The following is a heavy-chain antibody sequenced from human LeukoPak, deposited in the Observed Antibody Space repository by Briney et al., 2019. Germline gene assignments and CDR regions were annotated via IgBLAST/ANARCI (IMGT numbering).Heavy chain of an antibody. D-gene: IGHD6-6*01. V-gene: IGHV3-30-3*01. CDR1: GFTFSSYA. CDR3: ARVSAGSSSAFDY. CDR2: ISYDGSNK. J-gene: IGHJ4*02. Sequence: GGSLRLSCAASGFTFSSYAMHWVRQAPGKRLEWVAVISYDGSNKYYADSVKGRFTISRDNSKNTLYLQMNSLRAEDTAVYYCARVSAGSSSAFDYWGQGTLVTVSS.